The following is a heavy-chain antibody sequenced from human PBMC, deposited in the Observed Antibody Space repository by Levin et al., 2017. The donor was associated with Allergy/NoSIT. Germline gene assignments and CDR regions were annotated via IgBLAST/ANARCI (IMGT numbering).Heavy chain of an antibody. CDR3: ARTWMTTHYYFDS. V-gene: IGHV3-72*01. J-gene: IGHJ4*02. CDR1: GFTFSDHY. D-gene: IGHD4-11*01. Sequence: GESLKISCSASGFTFSDHYMDWVRQAPGKGLEWVGRSRNKANSYTTEYAASVKGRFTISRDDSKTSLYLQMNSLKTEDTAVYYCARTWMTTHYYFDSWGQGTLVTVSS. CDR2: SRNKANSYTT.